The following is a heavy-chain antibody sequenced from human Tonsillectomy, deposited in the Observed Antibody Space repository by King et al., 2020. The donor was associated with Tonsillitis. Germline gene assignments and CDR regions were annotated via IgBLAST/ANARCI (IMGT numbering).Heavy chain of an antibody. Sequence: QLVQSGAEVKKPGESLQISCTRSGYSFSTYWIGWVRQMPGKGLEWMGIIYPGDSDTRYSPSFQGQVTISADKSINTAYLQWSSLKASDTAMFYCARRPGSGITGTTSWHFDYWGQGTPVTVSS. CDR3: ARRPGSGITGTTSWHFDY. V-gene: IGHV5-51*03. D-gene: IGHD1-20*01. CDR1: GYSFSTYW. CDR2: IYPGDSDT. J-gene: IGHJ4*02.